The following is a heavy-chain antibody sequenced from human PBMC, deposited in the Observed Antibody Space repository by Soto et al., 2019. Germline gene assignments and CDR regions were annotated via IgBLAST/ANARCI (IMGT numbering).Heavy chain of an antibody. V-gene: IGHV3-21*01. CDR2: ISSSSSYI. CDR1: GFTFSSYS. D-gene: IGHD3-3*01. CDR3: ARSYDFRSGWAPKVHYYYYYGMDV. J-gene: IGHJ6*02. Sequence: PGGSLRLSCAASGFTFSSYSMNWVRQAPGKGLEWVSSISSSSSYIYYADSVKGRFTISRDNAKNSLYLQMNSLRAEDTAVYYCARSYDFRSGWAPKVHYYYYYGMDVWRQGTSVTVSS.